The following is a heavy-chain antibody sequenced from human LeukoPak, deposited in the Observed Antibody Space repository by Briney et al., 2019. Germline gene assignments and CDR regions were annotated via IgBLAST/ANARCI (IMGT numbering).Heavy chain of an antibody. D-gene: IGHD4-17*01. Sequence: GGSLRLSCAASGFTLSDYWMHWVRQAPGKGLEWVSGINWNGGSTGYADSVKGRFTISRDNAKNSLYLQMNSLRAEDTALYYCARDSKDGDYDYWGQGTLVTVSS. CDR1: GFTLSDYW. CDR2: INWNGGST. J-gene: IGHJ4*02. V-gene: IGHV3-20*04. CDR3: ARDSKDGDYDY.